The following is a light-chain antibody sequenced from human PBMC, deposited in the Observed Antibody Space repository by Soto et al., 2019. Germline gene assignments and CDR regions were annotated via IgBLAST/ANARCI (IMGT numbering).Light chain of an antibody. Sequence: ALTQPASVSGSPGQSITISCTGTSSDVGGYKYVSWYQQHPGKAPKLLIYEVTNRPSGVSNRFSGSKSGNTASVTISGLQAEDEADYYCSSYTSTNTQVFGTGTKVTVL. CDR2: EVT. J-gene: IGLJ1*01. V-gene: IGLV2-14*03. CDR3: SSYTSTNTQV. CDR1: SSDVGGYKY.